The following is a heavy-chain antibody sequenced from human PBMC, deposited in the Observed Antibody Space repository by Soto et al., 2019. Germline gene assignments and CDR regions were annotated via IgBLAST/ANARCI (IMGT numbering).Heavy chain of an antibody. V-gene: IGHV1-8*01. J-gene: IGHJ6*02. CDR3: AKVSGGNSRPYYYFGMDV. Sequence: QVQLVQSGAEVKKPGASVKVSCKASGYIFTSYDINWVRQASGQGLEWMGWMNPNSANAGYAQKFQGRVTMTRDTSINTAYMELSSLRSEDTAVYFCAKVSGGNSRPYYYFGMDVWGQGTTVTVSS. CDR1: GYIFTSYD. CDR2: MNPNSANA. D-gene: IGHD2-21*02.